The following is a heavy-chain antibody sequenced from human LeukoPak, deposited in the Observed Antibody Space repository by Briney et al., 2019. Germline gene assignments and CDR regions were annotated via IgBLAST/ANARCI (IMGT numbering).Heavy chain of an antibody. CDR1: GYTFTNYA. V-gene: IGHV1-3*01. CDR3: ARDKLPGTTVTTASYYYGMDV. J-gene: IGHJ6*02. D-gene: IGHD4-17*01. Sequence: ASVKLSCKASGYTFTNYAIHWVRQAPGQRLEWMGWITVGSGTTKYSQTFQDRVTITRDTSAKTADMELSSLRSEDTAVYYCARDKLPGTTVTTASYYYGMDVWGQGTTVTVSS. CDR2: ITVGSGTT.